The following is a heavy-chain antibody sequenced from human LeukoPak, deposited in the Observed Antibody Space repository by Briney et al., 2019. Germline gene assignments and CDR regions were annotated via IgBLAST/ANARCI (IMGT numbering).Heavy chain of an antibody. D-gene: IGHD1-26*01. J-gene: IGHJ5*02. V-gene: IGHV1-46*01. CDR1: GGTFSSYA. Sequence: ASVKVSCKASGGTFSSYAISWVRQAPGQGLEWMGIINPSGGSTSYAQKFQGRVTMTRDTSTSTVYMELSSLRSEDTAVYYCARGGERRPWFDPWGQGTLVTVSS. CDR2: INPSGGST. CDR3: ARGGERRPWFDP.